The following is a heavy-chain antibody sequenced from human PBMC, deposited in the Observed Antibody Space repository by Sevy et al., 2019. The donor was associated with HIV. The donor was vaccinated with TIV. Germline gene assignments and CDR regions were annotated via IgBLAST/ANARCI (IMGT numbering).Heavy chain of an antibody. CDR2: ISSSSSYT. Sequence: GGSLRLSCAASGFTFSDYYMSWIRQAPGKGLECVSYISSSSSYTNYADSVKGRFTISRDNAKNSLYLQMNSLRAEDTAVYYCARRRMAVARGYAFDIWGQWTMVTVSS. J-gene: IGHJ3*02. CDR3: ARRRMAVARGYAFDI. CDR1: GFTFSDYY. V-gene: IGHV3-11*06. D-gene: IGHD6-19*01.